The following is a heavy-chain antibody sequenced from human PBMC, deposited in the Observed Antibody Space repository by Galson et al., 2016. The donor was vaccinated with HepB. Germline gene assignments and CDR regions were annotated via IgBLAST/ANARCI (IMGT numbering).Heavy chain of an antibody. J-gene: IGHJ4*02. D-gene: IGHD1-1*01. Sequence: SLRLSCAASGFTFRDAWMIWVRQAPGRGLEWLGLLKSKTYGGSVDYAAPVKGRFTISTDASENTLYLQMSSLKTDDTAVYYCAADLPYIEYKGIDSWGQGTLVTVSS. CDR2: LKSKTYGGSV. V-gene: IGHV3-15*01. CDR1: GFTFRDAW. CDR3: AADLPYIEYKGIDS.